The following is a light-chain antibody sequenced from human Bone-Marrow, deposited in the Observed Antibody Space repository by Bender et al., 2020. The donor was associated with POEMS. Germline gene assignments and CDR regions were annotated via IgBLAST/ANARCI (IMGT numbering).Light chain of an antibody. V-gene: IGLV2-8*01. CDR3: SSYAGSNNLV. Sequence: QSALTQPASVSGSPGQSITISCTGTSSDVGGYDFVSWYQQHPGQSPKFMIYEVNKRPSGVPDRFSGSKSGNTASLTVSGLQAEDEADYYCSSYAGSNNLVFGGGTKLTVL. CDR2: EVN. CDR1: SSDVGGYDF. J-gene: IGLJ3*02.